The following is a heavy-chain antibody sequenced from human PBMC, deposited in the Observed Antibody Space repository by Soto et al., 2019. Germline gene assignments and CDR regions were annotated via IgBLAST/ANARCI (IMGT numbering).Heavy chain of an antibody. CDR1: GFTFSNAW. CDR2: IKTKTDGGTT. Sequence: EVRLVESGGGLVKPGGSLRVSCAASGFTFSNAWMNWVRQAPGKGLEWVGLIKTKTDGGTTDFAAPVKGRFTISRDDSEHTLYMQLNSLKIADTAVYYCSRYRAGFYFDYWGQGTLVTVSS. J-gene: IGHJ4*02. CDR3: SRYRAGFYFDY. D-gene: IGHD3-10*01. V-gene: IGHV3-15*07.